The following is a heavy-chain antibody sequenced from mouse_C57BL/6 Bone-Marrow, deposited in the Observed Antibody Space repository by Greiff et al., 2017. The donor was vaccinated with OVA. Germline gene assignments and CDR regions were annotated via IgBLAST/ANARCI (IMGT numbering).Heavy chain of an antibody. CDR3: ARWGAVVDRAHWYFDV. Sequence: VQLQQPGAELVRPGSSVKLSCKASGYTFTSYWMDWVKQRPGQGLEWIGNIYPSDSETHYNQKFKDKATLTVDKSSSTAYMQLSSLTSEDSAVYDGARWGAVVDRAHWYFDVWGTGTTVTVSS. CDR2: IYPSDSET. J-gene: IGHJ1*03. D-gene: IGHD1-1*01. CDR1: GYTFTSYW. V-gene: IGHV1-61*01.